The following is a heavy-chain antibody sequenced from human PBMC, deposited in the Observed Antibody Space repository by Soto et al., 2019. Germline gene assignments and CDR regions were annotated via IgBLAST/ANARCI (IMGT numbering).Heavy chain of an antibody. V-gene: IGHV3-23*01. CDR2: ITDNGGDS. D-gene: IGHD6-19*01. J-gene: IGHJ3*02. Sequence: EVQLLVSGGDLVQPGGSLRLSCVASGFTFGSRAMSWVRQAPGEGLEWVSTITDNGGDSKSADSVRGRFAISRDNAKNSLYLQMNSLRAEDTALYYCAKGAGYSSGWYSRDAFDIWGQGTMVTVSS. CDR1: GFTFGSRA. CDR3: AKGAGYSSGWYSRDAFDI.